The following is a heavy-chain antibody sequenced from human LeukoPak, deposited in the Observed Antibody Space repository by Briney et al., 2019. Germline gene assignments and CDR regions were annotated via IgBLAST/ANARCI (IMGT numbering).Heavy chain of an antibody. CDR1: GNYW. J-gene: IGHJ4*02. CDR3: AKDLDSGSYYFDY. D-gene: IGHD1-26*01. CDR2: ISGSGGST. V-gene: IGHV3-23*01. Sequence: GGSLRLSCAASGNYWMHWVRQAPGKGLEWVSAISGSGGSTYYADSVKGRFTISRDNSKNTLYLQMNSLRAEDTAVYYCAKDLDSGSYYFDYWGQGTLVTVSS.